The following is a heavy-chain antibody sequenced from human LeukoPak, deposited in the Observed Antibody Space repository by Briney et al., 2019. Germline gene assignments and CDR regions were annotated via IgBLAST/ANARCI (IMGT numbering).Heavy chain of an antibody. CDR1: GFTFNNCA. D-gene: IGHD1-14*01. J-gene: IGHJ6*02. CDR2: ISGSGGTT. V-gene: IGHV3-23*01. Sequence: GGSLRLSCAASGFTFNNCAMNWVRQAPGKGLEWVSVISGSGGTTYYADSVKGRFTISRDSSKNTLYLQMNSLRAEDTAVYYCAKVSGGGLYYDGMDVWGQGTTVTVSS. CDR3: AKVSGGGLYYDGMDV.